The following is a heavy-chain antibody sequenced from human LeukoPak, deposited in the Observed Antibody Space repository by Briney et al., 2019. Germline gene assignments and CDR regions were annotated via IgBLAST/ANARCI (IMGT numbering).Heavy chain of an antibody. CDR3: ARARYLDY. J-gene: IGHJ4*02. CDR1: GGSMSGYY. Sequence: PSETLSLTCAVSGGSMSGYYWSWIRQPPGKGLEWIGYILYSGSTNYNPSLKSRVTISIDTSKSQFSLKLSSVTAADTAVYYCARARYLDYWGQGTLVTVSS. CDR2: ILYSGST. V-gene: IGHV4-59*01.